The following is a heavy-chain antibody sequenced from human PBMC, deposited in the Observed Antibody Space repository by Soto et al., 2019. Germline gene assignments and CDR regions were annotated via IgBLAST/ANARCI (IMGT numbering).Heavy chain of an antibody. D-gene: IGHD3-16*01. CDR1: GGSISSYY. CDR3: ARGGWAPNFDY. Sequence: SETLSLTCTVSGGSISSYYWSWIRQPPGKGLEWIGYIYYSGSTNYNPSLKSRVTISVDTSKNQFSLKLSSVTAADTAVYYCARGGWAPNFDYWGQGTLVTVSS. V-gene: IGHV4-59*01. CDR2: IYYSGST. J-gene: IGHJ4*02.